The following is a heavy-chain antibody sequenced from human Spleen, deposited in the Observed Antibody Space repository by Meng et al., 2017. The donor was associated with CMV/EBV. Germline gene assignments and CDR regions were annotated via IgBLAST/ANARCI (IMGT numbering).Heavy chain of an antibody. Sequence: GGSLRLSCAASGSTFSSYGMHWVRQAPGKGLEWVANIKQDGSEKYYVGSVKGRFTISRDNAKNSLYLQMNSLRAEDTAVYYCARDPRVKSYVVVPAASDYWGQGTMVTVSS. V-gene: IGHV3-7*01. J-gene: IGHJ4*02. CDR2: IKQDGSEK. CDR3: ARDPRVKSYVVVPAASDY. D-gene: IGHD2-2*01. CDR1: GSTFSSYG.